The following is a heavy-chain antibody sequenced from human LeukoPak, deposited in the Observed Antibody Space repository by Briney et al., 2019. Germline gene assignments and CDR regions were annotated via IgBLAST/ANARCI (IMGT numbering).Heavy chain of an antibody. Sequence: GESLKISCKGPGYSFSTYWIGWVRQMPGKGLEWMGFIYPGDSDTRYSPSFQGQVTISADKSITTAYLQWSSLKASDTAMYYCARVVELATLTGGCYCHSYHLDVWGKGTAVSVSS. CDR1: GYSFSTYW. V-gene: IGHV5-51*01. CDR2: IYPGDSDT. D-gene: IGHD5-24*01. J-gene: IGHJ6*04. CDR3: ARVVELATLTGGCYCHSYHLDV.